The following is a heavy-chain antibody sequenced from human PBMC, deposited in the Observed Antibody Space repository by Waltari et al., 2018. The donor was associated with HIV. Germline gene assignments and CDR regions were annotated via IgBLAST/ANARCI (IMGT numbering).Heavy chain of an antibody. J-gene: IGHJ4*02. CDR3: ASRGGASPFDY. D-gene: IGHD1-26*01. CDR2: INHSGST. CDR1: GGSFSGYY. V-gene: IGHV4-34*01. Sequence: QVQLQQWGAGLLKPSETLSLTCAVYGGSFSGYYWSWIRQPPGKGLEWIGEINHSGSTNYNPSLKSRVTISVDTSKNQFSLKLSSVTAADTAVYYCASRGGASPFDYWGQGTLVTVSS.